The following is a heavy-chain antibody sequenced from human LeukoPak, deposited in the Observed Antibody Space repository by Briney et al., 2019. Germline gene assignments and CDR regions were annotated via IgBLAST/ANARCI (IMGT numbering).Heavy chain of an antibody. CDR2: ISYDGSNK. D-gene: IGHD3-16*02. Sequence: PGGSLRLSCAASGFTFSSYAMHWVRQAPGKGLEWVAVISYDGSNKYYADSVKGRFTISRDNSKNTLYLQMNSLRAEDTAVYYCAKDSVWGSYRITPYFDYWGQGTLVTVSS. CDR1: GFTFSSYA. V-gene: IGHV3-30*04. CDR3: AKDSVWGSYRITPYFDY. J-gene: IGHJ4*02.